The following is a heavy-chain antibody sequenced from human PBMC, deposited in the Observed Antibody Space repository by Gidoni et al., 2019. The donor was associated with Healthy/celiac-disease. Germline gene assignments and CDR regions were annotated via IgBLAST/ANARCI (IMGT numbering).Heavy chain of an antibody. D-gene: IGHD3-22*01. V-gene: IGHV3-23*01. CDR2: ISGSGGST. CDR3: AKDRSPRGDDSSAYYFDY. CDR1: GFTFSSYA. Sequence: EVQLLESGGGLVQPGGSLRLSCAASGFTFSSYAMSWVRQAPGKGLEWVSAISGSGGSTYYADSVKGRFTISRDNSKNTLYLQMNSLRAEDTAVYYCAKDRSPRGDDSSAYYFDYWGQGTLVTVSS. J-gene: IGHJ4*02.